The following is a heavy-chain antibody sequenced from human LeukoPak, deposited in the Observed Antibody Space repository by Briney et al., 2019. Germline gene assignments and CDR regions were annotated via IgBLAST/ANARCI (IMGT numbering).Heavy chain of an antibody. D-gene: IGHD6-13*01. Sequence: ASVKVSCKVSGYTLTELSMHWVRQAPGKGLEWMGGFDPEDGETIYAQKFQGRVTMTEDTSTDTAYMELSSLRSEDTAVYSCATRILAAAGYFDYWGQGTLVTVSS. CDR1: GYTLTELS. V-gene: IGHV1-24*01. CDR2: FDPEDGET. J-gene: IGHJ4*02. CDR3: ATRILAAAGYFDY.